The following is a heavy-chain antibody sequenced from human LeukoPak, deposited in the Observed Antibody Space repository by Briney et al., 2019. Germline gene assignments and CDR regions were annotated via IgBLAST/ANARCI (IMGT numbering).Heavy chain of an antibody. D-gene: IGHD3-10*01. CDR2: IYWNDDK. J-gene: IGHJ4*02. CDR1: GFSLSTSGVG. CDR3: AHTSNYYGSGSDLDY. Sequence: DSGPTLVKPAQTLTLTCTFSGFSLSTSGVGVGWIRQPPGKALEWLALIYWNDDKRYSPSLKSRLTITKDTSKNQVVLTMTNMDPIDTATYYCAHTSNYYGSGSDLDYWGQGTLVTVSS. V-gene: IGHV2-5*01.